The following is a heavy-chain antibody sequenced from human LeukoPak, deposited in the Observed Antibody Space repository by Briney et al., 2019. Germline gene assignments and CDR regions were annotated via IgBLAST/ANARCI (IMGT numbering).Heavy chain of an antibody. CDR2: ISYDGSNK. Sequence: GRSLRLSCAASGFTFSSYAMHWVRQAPGKGLEWVAVISYDGSNKYYADSVKGRFTISRDNSKNTPYLQMNSLRAEDTAVYYCASSAVAGTPFDYWGQGTLVTVSS. D-gene: IGHD6-19*01. CDR3: ASSAVAGTPFDY. V-gene: IGHV3-30-3*01. CDR1: GFTFSSYA. J-gene: IGHJ4*02.